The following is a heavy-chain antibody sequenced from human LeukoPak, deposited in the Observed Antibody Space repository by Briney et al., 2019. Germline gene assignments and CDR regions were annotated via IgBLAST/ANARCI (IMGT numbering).Heavy chain of an antibody. J-gene: IGHJ4*02. CDR1: GGSLSGYY. CDR3: ARGSRHIDY. Sequence: SETLSLTCAVYGGSLSGYYWSWIRQPPGKGLEWIGEINHSGSTNYNPSLKSRVTISVDTSKNQFSLKLSSVTAADTAVYYCARGSRHIDYWGQGTLVTVSS. CDR2: INHSGST. V-gene: IGHV4-34*01.